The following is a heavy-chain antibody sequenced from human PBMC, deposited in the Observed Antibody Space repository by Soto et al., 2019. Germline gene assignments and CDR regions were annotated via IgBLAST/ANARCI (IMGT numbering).Heavy chain of an antibody. J-gene: IGHJ5*02. V-gene: IGHV1-69*06. CDR2: IIPMSGRP. CDR1: GGTFSWSS. CDR3: AKRGRESANWFDP. Sequence: SVKVSCKASGGTFSWSSIDWLRQAPGQGPEWMGGIIPMSGRPNYAQRFQGRVTFTADKSTNTVYMEVNSLTNEDTAAYYCAKRGRESANWFDPWGQGTLVTVSS.